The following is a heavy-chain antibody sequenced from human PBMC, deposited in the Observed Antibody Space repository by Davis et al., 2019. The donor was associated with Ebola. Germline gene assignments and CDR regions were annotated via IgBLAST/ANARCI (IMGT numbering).Heavy chain of an antibody. J-gene: IGHJ4*02. CDR2: IYYTGSA. D-gene: IGHD3-16*01. CDR3: AERGGSV. Sequence: PSETLSLTCSVSGGSISSDDYYWSWIRQPPGKRLEWIGSIYYTGSAYYNSSLNSRVTISVDTSKNQFSLKLSSVTAADTALYYCAERGGSVWGQGTLVTVSS. CDR1: GGSISSDDYY. V-gene: IGHV4-61*08.